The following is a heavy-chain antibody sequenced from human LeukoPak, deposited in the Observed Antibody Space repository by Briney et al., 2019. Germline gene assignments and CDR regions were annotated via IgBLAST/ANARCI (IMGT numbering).Heavy chain of an antibody. J-gene: IGHJ4*02. D-gene: IGHD3-22*01. CDR1: GGTFSSYA. V-gene: IGHV1-69*04. Sequence: GASVKVSCKASGGTFSSYAISWVRQAPGQGLEWMGRIIPILGIANYAQKFQGRVTITADKSTSTAYMELSSLRSEDTAVYYCASSYYYDSSGYYLAGGFDYWGQGTLVTVSS. CDR2: IIPILGIA. CDR3: ASSYYYDSSGYYLAGGFDY.